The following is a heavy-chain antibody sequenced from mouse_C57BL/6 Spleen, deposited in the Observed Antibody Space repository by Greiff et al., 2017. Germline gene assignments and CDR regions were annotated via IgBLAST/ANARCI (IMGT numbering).Heavy chain of an antibody. CDR3: SRAVGSSYKGDYAIDY. V-gene: IGHV5-16*01. J-gene: IGHJ4*01. D-gene: IGHD1-1*01. Sequence: EVQRVESEGGLVQPGSSMKLSCTASGFTFSDYYMAWVRQVPEKGLEWVANINPDGSSTDYLDSLKGRFIISRDNAKTILYLQMSKLKSEDTATYYCSRAVGSSYKGDYAIDYWGQGTSVTVSS. CDR2: INPDGSST. CDR1: GFTFSDYY.